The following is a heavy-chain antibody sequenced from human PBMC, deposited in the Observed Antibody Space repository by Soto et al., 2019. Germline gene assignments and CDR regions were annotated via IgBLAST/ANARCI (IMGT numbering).Heavy chain of an antibody. CDR1: GFTFSTYG. CDR2: ISYDGSNK. V-gene: IGHV3-30*18. CDR3: AKDRDIVVVVAANAFDI. Sequence: QVQLVESRGGVVQPGRSLRLTCAAAGFTFSTYGMHWVRQAPGKGLEWVAVISYDGSNKYYADSVKGRFTISRDNSKNTLYLQMNSLRAEDTAVYYCAKDRDIVVVVAANAFDICGQGTMVTVSS. D-gene: IGHD2-15*01. J-gene: IGHJ3*02.